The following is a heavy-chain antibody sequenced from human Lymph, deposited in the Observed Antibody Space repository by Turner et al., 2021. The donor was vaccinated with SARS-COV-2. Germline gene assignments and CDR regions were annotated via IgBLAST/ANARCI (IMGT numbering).Heavy chain of an antibody. V-gene: IGHV3-30-3*01. J-gene: IGHJ4*02. CDR2: ISYDGSNK. CDR1: GFTFSSYA. D-gene: IGHD6-25*01. Sequence: QVPLVDSGGGVVQPGRSLSLSCAASGFTFSSYALHWVRQDPGKGLEWVALISYDGSNKYYADSVKGRFTISRDNSKNTLYLQMNSLRAEDTAVYYCARDVGAALDYWGQGTLVTVSS. CDR3: ARDVGAALDY.